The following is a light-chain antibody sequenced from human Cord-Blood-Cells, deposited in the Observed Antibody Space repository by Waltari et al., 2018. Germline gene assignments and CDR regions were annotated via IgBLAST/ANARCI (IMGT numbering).Light chain of an antibody. CDR2: AAS. CDR3: QQKYSTPQRGS. V-gene: IGKV1-39*01. Sequence: DIQMTQSPTSLSASVGDRVTITCRASQSISSYLNWYQQKPGKAPKLLIYAASSLQSGVPSRFSVSGSGTDFTLTISIRQPEDFATSCCQQKYSTPQRGSFGQGTKLEIK. J-gene: IGKJ2*04. CDR1: QSISSY.